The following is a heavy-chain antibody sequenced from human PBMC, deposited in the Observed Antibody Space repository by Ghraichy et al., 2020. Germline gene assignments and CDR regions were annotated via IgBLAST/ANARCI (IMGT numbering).Heavy chain of an antibody. CDR2: ISAYNGNT. Sequence: ASVKVSCKASGYTFTSYGISWVRQAPGQGLEWMGWISAYNGNTNYAQKLQGRVTMTTDTSTSTAYMELRSLRSDDTAVYYCARDFPVLRFLEWLIYYGMDVWGQGTTVTVSS. CDR1: GYTFTSYG. V-gene: IGHV1-18*01. J-gene: IGHJ6*02. CDR3: ARDFPVLRFLEWLIYYGMDV. D-gene: IGHD3-3*01.